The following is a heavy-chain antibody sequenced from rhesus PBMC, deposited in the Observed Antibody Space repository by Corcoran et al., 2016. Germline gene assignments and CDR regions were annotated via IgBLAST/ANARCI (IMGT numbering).Heavy chain of an antibody. Sequence: QVQLQESGPGLVKPSETLSPTCAVSGGSVSNNNWWTWIRQSPGKGLEWMGNIGATSDTTHYNPSLKSRVTISIDTSKMQFSLNLSSVTVADTAVYYCAATGDDTSTYRPFQFWGQGALVTVS. CDR3: AATGDDTSTYRPFQF. D-gene: IGHD6-43*01. CDR1: GGSVSNNNW. V-gene: IGHV4-65*02. J-gene: IGHJ1*01. CDR2: IGATSDTT.